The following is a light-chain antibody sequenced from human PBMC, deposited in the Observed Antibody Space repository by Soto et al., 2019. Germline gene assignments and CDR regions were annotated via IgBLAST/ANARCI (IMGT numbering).Light chain of an antibody. V-gene: IGLV2-14*03. CDR1: DSDVGGFNY. Sequence: QSALTQPASVSGAPGQSITISCTGTDSDVGGFNYVSWDQQYPGKAPKLMIYDVRDRPSGVSNRFSGSKSGHTALLTLSGLQAEDEADYYCSSYTAYTTYVFGTGTKVTVL. CDR3: SSYTAYTTYV. J-gene: IGLJ1*01. CDR2: DVR.